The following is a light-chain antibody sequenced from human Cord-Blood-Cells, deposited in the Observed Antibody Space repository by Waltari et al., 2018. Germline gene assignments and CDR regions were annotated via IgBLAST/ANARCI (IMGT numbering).Light chain of an antibody. Sequence: QSALTQPPSVSGSPGQPITISCTGTSSDVGSYNLVSWYQQHPGKAPKLMTDEVSKRPSGVSNRFSGSKSGNTASLTISGLQAEDEADYYCCSYAGSSTLFGGGTKLTVL. J-gene: IGLJ2*01. V-gene: IGLV2-23*02. CDR3: CSYAGSSTL. CDR1: SSDVGSYNL. CDR2: EVS.